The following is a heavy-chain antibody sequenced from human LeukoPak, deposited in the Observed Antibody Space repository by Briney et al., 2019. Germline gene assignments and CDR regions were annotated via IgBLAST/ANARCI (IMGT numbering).Heavy chain of an antibody. J-gene: IGHJ4*02. CDR1: GFTFSSYG. CDR2: ISYDGSNK. D-gene: IGHD4-17*01. CDR3: AKHRENYGDSCLDDY. V-gene: IGHV3-30*18. Sequence: GGSLRLSCAASGFTFSSYGMHWVRQAPGKGLEWVAVISYDGSNKYYADSVKGRFTVSRDNSKSTLYLQMNSLRAEDTAVYYCAKHRENYGDSCLDDYWGQGTLVTVSS.